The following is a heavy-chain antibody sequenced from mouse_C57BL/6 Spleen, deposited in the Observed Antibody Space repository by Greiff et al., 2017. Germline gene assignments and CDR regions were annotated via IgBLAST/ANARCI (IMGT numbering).Heavy chain of an antibody. CDR1: GYTFTSYW. CDR3: ARGDYSSSPFAY. CDR2: IDPSDSYT. Sequence: QVQLQQPGAELVMPGASVKLSCKASGYTFTSYWMHWVKQRPGQGLEWIGEIDPSDSYTNYNQKFKGKSTLTVDKSSSTAYMQLSSLTSEDSAVYYCARGDYSSSPFAYWGQGTLVTVSA. V-gene: IGHV1-69*01. J-gene: IGHJ3*01. D-gene: IGHD1-1*01.